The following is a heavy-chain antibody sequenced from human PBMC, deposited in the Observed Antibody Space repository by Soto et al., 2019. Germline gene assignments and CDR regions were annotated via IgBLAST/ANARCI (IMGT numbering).Heavy chain of an antibody. CDR1: GGTFSRHA. CDR2: IIPIFGTA. CDR3: ARGGAARSIFDY. V-gene: IGHV1-69*01. J-gene: IGHJ4*02. D-gene: IGHD6-6*01. Sequence: QVQLVQSGAEVRKPGSSVKVSCKASGGTFSRHAISWVRQAPGQGLEWMGGIIPIFGTANHAQKFQGRVTIIADESTSTVYMELSSLRSEDTAMYYCARGGAARSIFDYWGQGTLVTVSS.